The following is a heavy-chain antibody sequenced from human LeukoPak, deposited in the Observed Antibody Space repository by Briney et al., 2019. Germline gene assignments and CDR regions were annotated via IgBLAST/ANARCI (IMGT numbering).Heavy chain of an antibody. Sequence: VASVKVSCKASGYTFTSYGISWVRQAPGQGLEWMGWISAYNGDTNYAQKLQGRVTMTTDTSTSTAYMELRSLRSDDTAVYYCARVRDGRPPDYWGQGTLVTVSS. CDR2: ISAYNGDT. D-gene: IGHD5-24*01. CDR3: ARVRDGRPPDY. J-gene: IGHJ4*02. V-gene: IGHV1-18*04. CDR1: GYTFTSYG.